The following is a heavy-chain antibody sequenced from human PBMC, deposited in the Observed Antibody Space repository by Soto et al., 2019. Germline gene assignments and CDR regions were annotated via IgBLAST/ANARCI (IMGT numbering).Heavy chain of an antibody. CDR3: ARDFGSLGATIDY. CDR1: GFTFSDYY. V-gene: IGHV3-11*06. CDR2: SSNSGTFS. Sequence: SGGSLRLSCEGSGFTFSDYYISWIRQAPGKGLEWISYSSNSGTFSRYADSVKGRFSISRDNSKNTLYLQMNSLRAEDTAVYYCARDFGSLGATIDYWGQGTLVTVSS. D-gene: IGHD1-26*01. J-gene: IGHJ4*02.